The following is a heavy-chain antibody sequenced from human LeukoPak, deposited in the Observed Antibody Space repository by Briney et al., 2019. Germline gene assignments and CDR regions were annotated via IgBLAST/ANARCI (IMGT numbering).Heavy chain of an antibody. V-gene: IGHV3-30-3*01. J-gene: IGHJ4*02. CDR3: ARALYSSSSLEAAFFDY. CDR2: ISYDGSNK. CDR1: GFTFSSYA. D-gene: IGHD6-6*01. Sequence: GGSLRLSCAASGFTFSSYAMHWVRQAPGKGLEGVAVISYDGSNKYYADSVKGRLTISRDNSKNTLYLQMNSLRAEDTAVYYCARALYSSSSLEAAFFDYWGQGTLVTVSS.